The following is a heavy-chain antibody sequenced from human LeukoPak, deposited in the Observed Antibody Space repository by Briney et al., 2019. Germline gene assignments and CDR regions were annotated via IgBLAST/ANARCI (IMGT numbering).Heavy chain of an antibody. Sequence: ASVRVSCKVSGYTLSELSMHWVRQAPGKGLEWMGSYDPKEGERVNAQKFQGGVTMTEDTSTDTAYMELSSLRSEDTAVYYCATQYDYDRSAYYLRAFDVWGQGTMVTVSS. CDR2: YDPKEGER. CDR3: ATQYDYDRSAYYLRAFDV. D-gene: IGHD3-22*01. J-gene: IGHJ3*01. CDR1: GYTLSELS. V-gene: IGHV1-24*01.